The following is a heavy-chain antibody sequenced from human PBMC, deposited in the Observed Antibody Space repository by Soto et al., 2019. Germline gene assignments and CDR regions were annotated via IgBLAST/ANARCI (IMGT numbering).Heavy chain of an antibody. CDR3: ARGTVVTHFDY. CDR1: GYTFTSYA. D-gene: IGHD2-15*01. V-gene: IGHV1-3*05. CDR2: INAGNGNT. J-gene: IGHJ4*02. Sequence: QVQLVQSGAEEKKPGASVKVSCKASGYTFTSYAMHWVRQAPGQRLEWMGWINAGNGNTKYSQKFQGRVTITRDTSASTAYMELSSLRSQDTAVYYCARGTVVTHFDYWGQGTLVSVSS.